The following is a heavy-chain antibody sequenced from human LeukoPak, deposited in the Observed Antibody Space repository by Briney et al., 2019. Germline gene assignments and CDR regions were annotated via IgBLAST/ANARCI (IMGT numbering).Heavy chain of an antibody. CDR3: ARTRTYLHTGYSSGWSLPYYFDY. CDR2: VYDSGAA. CDR1: GVSISSSNW. V-gene: IGHV4-4*02. J-gene: IGHJ4*02. D-gene: IGHD6-19*01. Sequence: PSETLSLTCAVSGVSISSSNWWSWFRQSPGKGLEWIGEVYDSGAANYHPSLKSRVTISVDTSKNQFSLKLSSVTAADTAVYYCARTRTYLHTGYSSGWSLPYYFDYWGQGTLVTVSS.